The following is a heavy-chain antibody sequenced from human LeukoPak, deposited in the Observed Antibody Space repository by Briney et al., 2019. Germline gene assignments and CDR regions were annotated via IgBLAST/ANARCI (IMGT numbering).Heavy chain of an antibody. V-gene: IGHV1-18*01. CDR2: ISSYNGNT. J-gene: IGHJ4*02. Sequence: ASVKVSCKASGYTFSSFGISWVRQAPGQGLEWMGWISSYNGNTKYAQKLQGRVTMTTDTSTSTAYMELRSLRSDDTAVYYCARDPSIAVASGGYWGQGTLVTVSS. D-gene: IGHD6-19*01. CDR3: ARDPSIAVASGGY. CDR1: GYTFSSFG.